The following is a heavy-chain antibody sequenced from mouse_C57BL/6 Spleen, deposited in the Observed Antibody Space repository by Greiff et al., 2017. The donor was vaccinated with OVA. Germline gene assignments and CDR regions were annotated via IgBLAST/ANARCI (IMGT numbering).Heavy chain of an antibody. D-gene: IGHD1-1*01. V-gene: IGHV5-15*01. J-gene: IGHJ3*01. CDR3: ARGNGSSPAWFAY. CDR1: GFTFSDYG. Sequence: EVQGVESGGGLVQPGGSLKLSCAASGFTFSDYGMAWVRQAPRKGPEWVAFISNLAYSIYYADTVTGRFTIARENAKNTLYLEMSSLRSEDTAMYYCARGNGSSPAWFAYWGQGTLVTVSA. CDR2: ISNLAYSI.